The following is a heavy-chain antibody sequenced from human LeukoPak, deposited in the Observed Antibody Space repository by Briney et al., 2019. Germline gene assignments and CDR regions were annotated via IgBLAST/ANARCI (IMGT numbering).Heavy chain of an antibody. V-gene: IGHV3-23*01. Sequence: GGSLRLSCAASGFTFSNYAMSWVRQAPGKGLEWVSAIGDSGGSTYSADSVKGRFTISRDNSMNTLYLHMSSLRPEDTAVYYCAKDNAAAAGNWNYYYGMDVWGQGTTVTVSS. CDR3: AKDNAAAAGNWNYYYGMDV. D-gene: IGHD6-25*01. CDR1: GFTFSNYA. CDR2: IGDSGGST. J-gene: IGHJ6*02.